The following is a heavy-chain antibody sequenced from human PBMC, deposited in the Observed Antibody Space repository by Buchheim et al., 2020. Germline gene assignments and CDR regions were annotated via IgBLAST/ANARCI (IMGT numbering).Heavy chain of an antibody. D-gene: IGHD2-2*01. CDR1: GFSFRDFA. CDR2: IRKREHGATT. Sequence: EVQLVDSGGGWTQPGWSLRLSCEVSGFSFRDFAMSWFRQAPGKGLEWVGFIRKREHGATTEYAESVRGRFSISRDDSKGIAYMYMGSLRTEDTAIYYCARPISGPEKDCCMFDSWGQGT. J-gene: IGHJ4*02. CDR3: ARPISGPEKDCCMFDS. V-gene: IGHV3-49*03.